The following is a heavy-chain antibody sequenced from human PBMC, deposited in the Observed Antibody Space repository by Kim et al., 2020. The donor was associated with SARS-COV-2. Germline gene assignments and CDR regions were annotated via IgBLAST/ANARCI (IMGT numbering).Heavy chain of an antibody. J-gene: IGHJ6*02. Sequence: SVKVSCKASGGTFSSYAISWVRQAPGQGLEWMGRIIPILGIANYAQKFQGRVTITADKSTSTAYMELSSLRSEDTAVYYCAREVEDVTIFGVVIIYGMDVWGQGTTVTVSS. CDR1: GGTFSSYA. CDR3: AREVEDVTIFGVVIIYGMDV. D-gene: IGHD3-3*01. V-gene: IGHV1-69*04. CDR2: IIPILGIA.